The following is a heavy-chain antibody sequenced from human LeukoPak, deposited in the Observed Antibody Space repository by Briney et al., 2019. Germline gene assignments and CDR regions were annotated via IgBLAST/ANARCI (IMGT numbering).Heavy chain of an antibody. CDR3: ARRITISGVGYYMDV. J-gene: IGHJ6*03. D-gene: IGHD3-3*01. Sequence: GGSLRLSCAASGFTFSSYAMSWVRQAPGKGLEWVSAISGSGGSTYYADSVKGRFTISRDNSKNTLYLQMNSLRAEDTAVYYCARRITISGVGYYMDVWGKGTTVTVSS. CDR1: GFTFSSYA. CDR2: ISGSGGST. V-gene: IGHV3-23*01.